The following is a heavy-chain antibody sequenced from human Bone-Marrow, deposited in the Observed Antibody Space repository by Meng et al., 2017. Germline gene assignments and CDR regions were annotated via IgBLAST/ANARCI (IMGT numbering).Heavy chain of an antibody. CDR1: GYSFTSFW. J-gene: IGHJ6*02. V-gene: IGHV5-51*01. D-gene: IGHD3-10*01. CDR2: IDPGDSTT. CDR3: ARQRSRSYGMDV. Sequence: GESLKSSCKGFGYSFTSFWIVWVRQMPGKGLEWMGIIDPGDSTTTYSPSFQGQVTISADKSISTAYLQWSSLTASDTAMYYCARQRSRSYGMDVWGQGTTVTVSS.